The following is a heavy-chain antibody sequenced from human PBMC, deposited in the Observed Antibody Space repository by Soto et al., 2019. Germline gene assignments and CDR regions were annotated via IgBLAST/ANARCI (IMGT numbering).Heavy chain of an antibody. CDR2: IYSTGVVA. Sequence: EVQLVESGGGLVHPGGSLRLSCAASGFTFSDYSMTWVRQAPGKGLEWVSHIYSTGVVAYYADDVKGRFSVSRDNAKNSSFLQMNILRDEDTGVYYCAILPKGSTVNGWGQGPLVTVAS. D-gene: IGHD4-17*01. V-gene: IGHV3-48*02. CDR1: GFTFSDYS. J-gene: IGHJ4*02. CDR3: AILPKGSTVNG.